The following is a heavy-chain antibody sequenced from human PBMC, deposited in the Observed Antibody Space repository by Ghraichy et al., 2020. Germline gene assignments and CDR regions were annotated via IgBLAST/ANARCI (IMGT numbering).Heavy chain of an antibody. D-gene: IGHD6-6*01. V-gene: IGHV4-59*13. CDR2: IYYSKSS. J-gene: IGHJ1*01. Sequence: SQTRSLTCNVSGGSISNYYWTWVRQPPGKGLEWIGYIYYSKSSNSNPSYNPSLKSRVTMSVDTSKNQFSLRLTSVTTADTALYFCARGAALDTGFLRLWGQGALVTVSS. CDR1: GGSISNYY. CDR3: ARGAALDTGFLRL.